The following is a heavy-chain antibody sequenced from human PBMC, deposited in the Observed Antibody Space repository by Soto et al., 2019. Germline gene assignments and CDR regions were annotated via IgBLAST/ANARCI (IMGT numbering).Heavy chain of an antibody. CDR3: ARASASSKLRGVVIN. CDR1: GASIITDNW. Sequence: QVQLQESGPGLVKPSGTRSLTCALSGASIITDNWWSWVRQPPGKEMEWIGEIYHSGNTNFNPSVKSRVTISVDTSKNQFSLTVSSVTAADTAIYYCARASASSKLRGVVINWGQGTLVTVSS. D-gene: IGHD3-10*01. CDR2: IYHSGNT. V-gene: IGHV4-4*02. J-gene: IGHJ4*02.